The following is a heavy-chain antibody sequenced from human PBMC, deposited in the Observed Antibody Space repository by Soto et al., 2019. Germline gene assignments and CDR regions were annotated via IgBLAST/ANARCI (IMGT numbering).Heavy chain of an antibody. Sequence: PGGSLRLSCAASGFTFSSYSMNWVRQAPGKGLEWVSSISSSSSYIYYADTVKGRFTISRDNAKNSLYLQMNSLRAEDTAVYYCAREEAAAAGWMTYFDYWGQGTLVTVSS. CDR1: GFTFSSYS. D-gene: IGHD6-13*01. CDR2: ISSSSSYI. J-gene: IGHJ4*02. CDR3: AREEAAAAGWMTYFDY. V-gene: IGHV3-21*01.